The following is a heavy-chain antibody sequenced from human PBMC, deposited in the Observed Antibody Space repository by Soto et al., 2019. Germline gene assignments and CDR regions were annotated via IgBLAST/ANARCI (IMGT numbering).Heavy chain of an antibody. J-gene: IGHJ4*02. V-gene: IGHV3-64*01. CDR2: ISSNGGST. CDR1: GFTFSSYA. Sequence: EVQLVESGGGLVQPGGSLRLSCAASGFTFSSYAMHWVRQAPGKGLEYVSAISSNGGSTHYANSVKGRFTISRDNSKQALYLQIGILRAEAIAVYCSARLSHSAAAFDYWGQGTLVTVSS. CDR3: ARLSHSAAAFDY. D-gene: IGHD2-2*01.